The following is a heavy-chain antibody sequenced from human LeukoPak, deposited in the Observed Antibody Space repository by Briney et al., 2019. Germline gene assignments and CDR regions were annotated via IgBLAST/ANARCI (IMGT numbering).Heavy chain of an antibody. CDR2: ISYDGSNK. J-gene: IGHJ4*03. Sequence: PGRSLRLSCAASGFTFSSYGMHWVRQAPGKGLEWVAVISYDGSNKYYVDSVEGRFTISRDNSKNTVYLQMNSLRHGDTAVYYCAKGDSTGGRGYFDYWGQGTLVTVSA. CDR1: GFTFSSYG. V-gene: IGHV3-30*18. D-gene: IGHD2-8*02. CDR3: AKGDSTGGRGYFDY.